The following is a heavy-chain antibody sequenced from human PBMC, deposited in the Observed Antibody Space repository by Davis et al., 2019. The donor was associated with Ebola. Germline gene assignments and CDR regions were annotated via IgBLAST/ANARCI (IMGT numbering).Heavy chain of an antibody. V-gene: IGHV1-58*01. Sequence: SVKVSCKAFGFTFSGSAVQWVRQARGQRLEWIGWIVVGSGNTNYAQKFQGRVTITRDMSTTTSYLDLSNLRSEDTAVYYCAASAGTVGKFDYWGQGTLVTVSS. CDR2: IVVGSGNT. CDR3: AASAGTVGKFDY. CDR1: GFTFSGSA. J-gene: IGHJ4*01. D-gene: IGHD1-14*01.